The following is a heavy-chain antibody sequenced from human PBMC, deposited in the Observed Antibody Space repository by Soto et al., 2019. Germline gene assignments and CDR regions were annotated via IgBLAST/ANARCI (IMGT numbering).Heavy chain of an antibody. CDR1: GYTFTSYA. CDR2: INAGNGNT. J-gene: IGHJ5*02. Sequence: ASVKVSCKASGYTFTSYAMHWVRQAPGQRLEWMGWINAGNGNTKYSQKFQGRVTITRDTSASTAYMELSSLRSEDTAVYYCARAAPSRIAAASGQFDPWGQGTLVTVSS. D-gene: IGHD6-13*01. V-gene: IGHV1-3*01. CDR3: ARAAPSRIAAASGQFDP.